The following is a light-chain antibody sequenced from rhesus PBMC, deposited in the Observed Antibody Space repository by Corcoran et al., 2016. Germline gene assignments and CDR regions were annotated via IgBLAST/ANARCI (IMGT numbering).Light chain of an antibody. Sequence: EIVMTQSPATLSLSPGERATHSCRASQSVSSSLAWYQQKPGQAPKLLIYGAASRATGIPERFRGSGSGTGFTLAISSLEPEDIGVYYCQQDYSWPLTFGGGTKVELK. V-gene: IGKV3-42*02. CDR3: QQDYSWPLT. J-gene: IGKJ4*01. CDR1: QSVSSS. CDR2: GAA.